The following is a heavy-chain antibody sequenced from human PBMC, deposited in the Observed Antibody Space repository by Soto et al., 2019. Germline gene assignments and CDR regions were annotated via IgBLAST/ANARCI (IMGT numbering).Heavy chain of an antibody. D-gene: IGHD6-19*01. V-gene: IGHV4-4*02. J-gene: IGHJ3*02. Sequence: PSETLSLTSAVSGGSISSSNCWSCFLHPPGGGLEWIAEIYRSGSTNYNPSLKSRFTISVNKSKNQYSLKLSSVTAADTAVYYCARRGSSGWYDVEEAFDIWGQGTMVTVSS. CDR2: IYRSGST. CDR1: GGSISSSNC. CDR3: ARRGSSGWYDVEEAFDI.